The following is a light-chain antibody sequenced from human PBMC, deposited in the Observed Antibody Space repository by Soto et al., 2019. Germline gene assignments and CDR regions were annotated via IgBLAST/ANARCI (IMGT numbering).Light chain of an antibody. CDR1: SSNIGSTYD. V-gene: IGLV1-40*01. CDR3: QSYDDSLSVHYV. Sequence: QSVLTQPPSVSGAPGQRVTISCTGSSSNIGSTYDVQWYQQLPGTAPKLLIHGNTNRPSGVPDRFFGSKSGTSASLAITGLQADDEADYYCQSYDDSLSVHYVFGTGTKVTVL. J-gene: IGLJ1*01. CDR2: GNT.